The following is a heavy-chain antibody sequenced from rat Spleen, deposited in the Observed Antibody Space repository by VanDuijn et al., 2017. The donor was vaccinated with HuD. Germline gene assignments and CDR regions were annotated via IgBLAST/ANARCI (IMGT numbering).Heavy chain of an antibody. Sequence: EVQLVESDGGFVQPGRSLKLSCVVSGFTSSDYDMTWVRQAPTKGLEWVASISTGGGNTYYRDSVKGRFTISRDNAKSTLYLQMDSLRSEDTATYYCARNGGYWSAYWGQGTLVTVSS. CDR1: GFTSSDYD. J-gene: IGHJ3*01. CDR2: ISTGGGNT. CDR3: ARNGGYWSAY. V-gene: IGHV5S23*01. D-gene: IGHD1-7*01.